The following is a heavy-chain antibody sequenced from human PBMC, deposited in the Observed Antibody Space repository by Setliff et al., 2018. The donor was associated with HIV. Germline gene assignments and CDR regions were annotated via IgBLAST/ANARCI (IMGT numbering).Heavy chain of an antibody. CDR2: IFATGDT. CDR1: GASINSYY. Sequence: SETLSLTCTVSGASINSYYWNWIRQPPGKGLEWIGFIFATGDTKYNPSLQSRVSMSIDTSKNQFSLKLRSVTAADTAIYYCARDLIRITPHGDLPFWGQGTLVTVSS. D-gene: IGHD2-15*01. V-gene: IGHV4-4*09. J-gene: IGHJ4*02. CDR3: ARDLIRITPHGDLPF.